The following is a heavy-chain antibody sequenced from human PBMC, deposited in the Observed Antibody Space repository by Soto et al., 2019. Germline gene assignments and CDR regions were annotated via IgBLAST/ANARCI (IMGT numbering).Heavy chain of an antibody. V-gene: IGHV3-30-3*01. CDR1: GFTFSSYA. Sequence: PGGSLRLSCAASGFTFSSYAMHWVRQAPGKGLEWVAVISYDGSNKYYADSVKGRFTISRDNSKNTLYLQMYSIRAEDTVVYYCARAGRLVRSWFEPWGQGTLVRVS. CDR2: ISYDGSNK. J-gene: IGHJ5*02. D-gene: IGHD6-19*01. CDR3: ARAGRLVRSWFEP.